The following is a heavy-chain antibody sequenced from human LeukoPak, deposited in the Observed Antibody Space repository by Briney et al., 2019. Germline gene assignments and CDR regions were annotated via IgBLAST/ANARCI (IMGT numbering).Heavy chain of an antibody. D-gene: IGHD2-21*01. V-gene: IGHV4-59*01. CDR1: GGSISSYY. Sequence: SETLSLTCTVSGGSISSYYRSWIRQPPGKGLEWIGYIYYSGNTNYIPSLKSRATISLDTSKNQFSLRLSSVTAADTAVYFCASGRGYCGGASCPPFDFWGQGTLVTVSS. CDR2: IYYSGNT. CDR3: ASGRGYCGGASCPPFDF. J-gene: IGHJ4*02.